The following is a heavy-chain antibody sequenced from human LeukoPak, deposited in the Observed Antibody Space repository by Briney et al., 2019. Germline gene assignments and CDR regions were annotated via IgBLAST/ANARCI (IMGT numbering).Heavy chain of an antibody. CDR3: ARDLGSTGWYYFDY. J-gene: IGHJ4*02. V-gene: IGHV3-23*01. Sequence: PGGSLRLSCAASGFTFSSNAMSWVRQAPGKGLEWVSTINSSGGSTYYADSVKGWFTISRDNSKNTLYLQMNSLRAEDTAIYYCARDLGSTGWYYFDYWGQGTLATVSS. D-gene: IGHD6-19*01. CDR1: GFTFSSNA. CDR2: INSSGGST.